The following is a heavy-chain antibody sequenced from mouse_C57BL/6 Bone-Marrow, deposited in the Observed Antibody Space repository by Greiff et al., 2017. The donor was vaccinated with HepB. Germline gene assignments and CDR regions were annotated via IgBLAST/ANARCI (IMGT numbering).Heavy chain of an antibody. CDR1: GYTFTSYW. Sequence: QVQLQQPGAELVKPGASLKMSCKASGYTFTSYWITWVKQRPGQGLAWIGDIYPGSGSTNYNEKFKSKATLTVDTSSSTAYMQLSSRTSEDSAVYYCARESTVERSDWYFDDWSTEATVTVSS. CDR3: ARESTVERSDWYFDD. J-gene: IGHJ1*03. V-gene: IGHV1-55*01. CDR2: IYPGSGST. D-gene: IGHD1-1*01.